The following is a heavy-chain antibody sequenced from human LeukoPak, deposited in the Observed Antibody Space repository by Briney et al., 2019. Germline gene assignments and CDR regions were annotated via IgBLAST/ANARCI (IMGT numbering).Heavy chain of an antibody. J-gene: IGHJ4*02. D-gene: IGHD2-21*02. CDR1: GFTFSNYG. V-gene: IGHV3-30*02. CDR3: AKDRTELGDFVDY. Sequence: PGGSLRLSCAASGFTFSNYGMLWVRQAPGKGLEWVSFIRSDGSNKYYADSVKGRFTISRDNSKSTLYLQMNSLRVEDTAVYYCAKDRTELGDFVDYWGQGTLVSVSS. CDR2: IRSDGSNK.